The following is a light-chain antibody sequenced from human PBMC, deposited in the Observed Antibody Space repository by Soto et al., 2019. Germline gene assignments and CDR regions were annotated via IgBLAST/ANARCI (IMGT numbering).Light chain of an antibody. J-gene: IGLJ1*01. Sequence: QSALTQPASVSGSPGQSITISCTGTSSDIHDYKFVSWYQQHPGKAPKLIIYEVTRRPSGVSDRFSGSKSGNMASLTISGLQAEDEDDYYCTSYARSGYVFGTGTKVTVL. CDR1: SSDIHDYKF. CDR2: EVT. V-gene: IGLV2-14*01. CDR3: TSYARSGYV.